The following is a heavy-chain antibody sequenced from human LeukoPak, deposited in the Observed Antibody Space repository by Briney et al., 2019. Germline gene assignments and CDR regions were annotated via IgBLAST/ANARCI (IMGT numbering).Heavy chain of an antibody. Sequence: ASVKVSCKASGYTFTSYDISWVRQAPGQGLEWMGWISAYNGNTNYAQKLQGRVTMTTDTSTSTAYMELRSLRSDDTAVYYCARVNSSGWSLYYYYYGMDVWGQGTTVTVSS. CDR3: ARVNSSGWSLYYYYYGMDV. J-gene: IGHJ6*02. CDR1: GYTFTSYD. V-gene: IGHV1-18*01. D-gene: IGHD6-19*01. CDR2: ISAYNGNT.